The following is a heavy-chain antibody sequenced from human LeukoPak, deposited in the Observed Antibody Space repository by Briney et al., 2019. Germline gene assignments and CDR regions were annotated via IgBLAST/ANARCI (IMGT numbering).Heavy chain of an antibody. CDR2: ISSSGSTI. D-gene: IGHD3-22*01. CDR3: ARDKASAHYDSSGYAGY. V-gene: IGHV3-48*03. Sequence: PGGSLRLSCAASGFTFSSYEMNWVRQAPGKGLEWVSYISSSGSTIYYADSVKGRFTISRDNAKNSLYLQMNSLRAEDTAVYYCARDKASAHYDSSGYAGYWDQGTLVTVSS. CDR1: GFTFSSYE. J-gene: IGHJ4*02.